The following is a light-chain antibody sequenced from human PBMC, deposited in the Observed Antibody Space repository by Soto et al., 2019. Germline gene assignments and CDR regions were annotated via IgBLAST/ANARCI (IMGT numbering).Light chain of an antibody. J-gene: IGLJ1*01. CDR2: EVT. CDR1: STDIGAYNY. CDR3: NSYTTLSNRV. Sequence: VLTQPASVSGSPGQSITISCTGTSTDIGAYNYVSWYQQHPGKAPKLLIYEVTNRPSGVSNRFSGSKSGNTAPLTISGLQAEDEANYYCNSYTTLSNRVFGTGTKVTVL. V-gene: IGLV2-14*01.